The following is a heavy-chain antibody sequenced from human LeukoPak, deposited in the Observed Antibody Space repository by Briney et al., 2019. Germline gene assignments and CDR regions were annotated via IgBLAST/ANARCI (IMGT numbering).Heavy chain of an antibody. CDR1: GFTFRIYA. D-gene: IGHD5-18*01. CDR2: ISGSGGST. V-gene: IGHV3-23*01. Sequence: GGPLRLSCAASGFTFRIYAMSGARQAPGKGREWVSDISGSGGSTYYADSVKGRFTIYRHNSKITLYLKMHSLRPQHMAVYVCARGVLGQLWLVTSDYWGQGALVTVSS. J-gene: IGHJ4*02. CDR3: ARGVLGQLWLVTSDY.